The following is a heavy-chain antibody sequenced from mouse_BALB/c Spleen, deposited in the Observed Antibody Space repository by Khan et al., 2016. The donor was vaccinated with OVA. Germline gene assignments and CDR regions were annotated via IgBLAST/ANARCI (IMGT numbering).Heavy chain of an antibody. Sequence: QVQLQQSGAELARPGASVKLSCKASGYTFTDFYINWVKQRTGQGLEWIGEISPGSGDTFYNERLKDKATLTADKSSNTAYLQLSSLESEASAVYRCARRNYFGYTFAYWGQGTLVTVSA. J-gene: IGHJ3*01. V-gene: IGHV1-77*01. CDR2: ISPGSGDT. CDR1: GYTFTDFY. D-gene: IGHD1-2*01. CDR3: ARRNYFGYTFAY.